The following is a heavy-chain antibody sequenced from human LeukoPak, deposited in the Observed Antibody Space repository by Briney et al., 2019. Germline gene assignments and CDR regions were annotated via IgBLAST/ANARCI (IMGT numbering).Heavy chain of an antibody. D-gene: IGHD1-20*01. CDR1: GFTFSSYW. V-gene: IGHV3-7*01. CDR3: ARENYNWNPDQGYKVFDY. J-gene: IGHJ4*02. Sequence: EPGGSLRLSCAASGFTFSSYWMSWVRQAPGKGLEWVANIKQDGSEKYYVDSVKGRFTISRDNAKNSLYLQMNSLRAEDTAVYYCARENYNWNPDQGYKVFDYWGQGILVTVSS. CDR2: IKQDGSEK.